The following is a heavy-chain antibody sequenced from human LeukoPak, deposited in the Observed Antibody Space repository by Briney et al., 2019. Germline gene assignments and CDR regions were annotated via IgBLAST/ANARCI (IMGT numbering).Heavy chain of an antibody. CDR2: ISSSSSYI. CDR3: ARDKYGDYVIDC. J-gene: IGHJ4*02. Sequence: GGSLRLSCAASGFTFSGYSMNWVRQAPGKGLEWVSSISSSSSYIYYADSVKGRFTISRDNAKNSLYLQMNSLRAEDTAVYYCARDKYGDYVIDCWGQGTLVTVSS. CDR1: GFTFSGYS. V-gene: IGHV3-21*01. D-gene: IGHD4-17*01.